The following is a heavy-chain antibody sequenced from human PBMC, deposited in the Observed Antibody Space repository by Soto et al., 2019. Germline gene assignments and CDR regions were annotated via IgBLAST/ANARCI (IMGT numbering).Heavy chain of an antibody. CDR2: IFSNDEK. D-gene: IGHD6-13*01. V-gene: IGHV2-26*01. CDR3: ARIAAAAPFDY. Sequence: SGPTLVNPTETLTLTCTVSGFSLSNARMGVSWIRQPPGKALEWLAHIFSNDEKSYSTSLKSRLTISKDTSKSQVVLTMTNMDTVDTATYYCARIAAAAPFDYWGQGTLVTVSS. CDR1: GFSLSNARMG. J-gene: IGHJ4*02.